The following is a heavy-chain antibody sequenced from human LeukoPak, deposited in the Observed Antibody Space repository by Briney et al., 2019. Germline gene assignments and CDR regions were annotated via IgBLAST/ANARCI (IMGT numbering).Heavy chain of an antibody. CDR2: ISGSGGST. D-gene: IGHD3-3*01. Sequence: GGSLRLSCAASGFTFSSYAMSWVPQAPGKGLEWVSAISGSGGSTYYADSVKGRFTISRDNSKNTLYLQMNSLRAEDRAVYYCAKDLVPYDFWSGFDYWGQGTLVTVSS. V-gene: IGHV3-23*01. CDR1: GFTFSSYA. J-gene: IGHJ4*02. CDR3: AKDLVPYDFWSGFDY.